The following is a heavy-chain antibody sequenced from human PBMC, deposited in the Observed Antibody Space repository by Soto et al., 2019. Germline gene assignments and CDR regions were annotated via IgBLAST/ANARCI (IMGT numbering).Heavy chain of an antibody. D-gene: IGHD1-7*01. Sequence: GFTFSSYSMNWVRQAPGKGLEWVSSISSSSSYIYYADSVKGRFTISRDNAKNSLYLQMNSLRAEDTAVYYCARDPSYWNYPPTAHNWFYTCGQGTLVTVAS. CDR1: GFTFSSYS. CDR2: ISSSSSYI. CDR3: ARDPSYWNYPPTAHNWFYT. V-gene: IGHV3-21*01. J-gene: IGHJ5*02.